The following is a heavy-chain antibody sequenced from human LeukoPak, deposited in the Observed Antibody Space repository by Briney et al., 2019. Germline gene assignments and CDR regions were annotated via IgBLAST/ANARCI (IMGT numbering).Heavy chain of an antibody. Sequence: SETLSLTCSVSDDSITIYYWTWVRQPPGKGLEWIGYVDHTGSTNFNPSLNGRVSISRDTSKNLFSLRLRSVTAADTAVYFCARGRVSSSTWYSTYYYYFYMDVWGKGTTVTVSS. CDR2: VDHTGST. V-gene: IGHV4-59*12. J-gene: IGHJ6*03. D-gene: IGHD4-11*01. CDR3: ARGRVSSSTWYSTYYYYFYMDV. CDR1: DDSITIYY.